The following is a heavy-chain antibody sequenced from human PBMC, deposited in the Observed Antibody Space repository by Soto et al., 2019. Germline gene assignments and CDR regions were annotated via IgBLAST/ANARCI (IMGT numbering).Heavy chain of an antibody. D-gene: IGHD2-15*01. J-gene: IGHJ4*02. CDR1: GFAFRSYG. CDR3: AREEGVVARAFDY. Sequence: QVHLVESGGGVVQPGRSLRLSCEASGFAFRSYGMHWVRQAPGKGLEWVSLIWHDGSQKYYADSVKGRFTISRDNSKNRLHLQMSSLRAEDTAVYYCAREEGVVARAFDYWGQGTLVTVSS. CDR2: IWHDGSQK. V-gene: IGHV3-33*01.